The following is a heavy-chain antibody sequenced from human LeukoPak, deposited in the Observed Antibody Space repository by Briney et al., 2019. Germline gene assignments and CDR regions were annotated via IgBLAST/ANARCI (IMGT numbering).Heavy chain of an antibody. Sequence: GGSQRLSCAASGFTFSSYSMNWVRQAPGKGLEWVSSISSSSSYIYYADSVKGRFTISRDNAKNSLYLQMNSLRAEDTAVYYCARDGDGDYVSDYWGQGTLVTVSS. CDR3: ARDGDGDYVSDY. J-gene: IGHJ4*02. CDR2: ISSSSSYI. CDR1: GFTFSSYS. V-gene: IGHV3-21*01. D-gene: IGHD4-17*01.